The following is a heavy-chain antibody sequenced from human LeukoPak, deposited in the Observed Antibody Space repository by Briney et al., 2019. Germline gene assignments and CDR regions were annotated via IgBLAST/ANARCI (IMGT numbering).Heavy chain of an antibody. D-gene: IGHD6-19*01. J-gene: IGHJ4*02. V-gene: IGHV3-30*02. Sequence: GGSLRLSCAASGFTFNSYGMHWVRQAPGKGLEWVAYISYDGSKIYHADSVKGRFTISRDNSKNTPYGQMISLGPEDTAVYYCAKGGSASYYDCWGQGTLVTVSS. CDR1: GFTFNSYG. CDR2: ISYDGSKI. CDR3: AKGGSASYYDC.